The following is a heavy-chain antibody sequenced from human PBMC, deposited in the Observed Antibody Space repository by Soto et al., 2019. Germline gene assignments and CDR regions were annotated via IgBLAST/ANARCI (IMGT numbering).Heavy chain of an antibody. CDR1: GFPCSSYG. V-gene: IGHV3-30-3*01. J-gene: IGHJ4*02. CDR3: AKDMITFGGVLALFAF. D-gene: IGHD3-16*02. CDR2: ISYDGSNK. Sequence: PVGPLRLSWAASGFPCSSYGMHWIRQAPGKGLEWVAVISYDGSNKYYADSVKGRFTISRDNSKNTLYLQMNSLRAEDTAVYYCAKDMITFGGVLALFAFWGQGMLVTVSP.